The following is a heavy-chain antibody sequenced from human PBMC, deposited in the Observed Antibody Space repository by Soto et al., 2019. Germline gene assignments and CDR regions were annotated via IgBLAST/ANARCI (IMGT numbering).Heavy chain of an antibody. D-gene: IGHD5-12*01. CDR3: ARDPSADDLPAY. CDR2: IIPILGIA. CDR1: GGTFSSYT. V-gene: IGHV1-69*08. J-gene: IGHJ4*02. Sequence: QVQLVQSGAEVKKPGSSVKVSCKASGGTFSSYTISWVRQAPGQGLEWMGRIIPILGIANYAQKFQGRVTSTADKSTSTAYMELSSLRSEDTAVYYCARDPSADDLPAYWGQGTLVTVSS.